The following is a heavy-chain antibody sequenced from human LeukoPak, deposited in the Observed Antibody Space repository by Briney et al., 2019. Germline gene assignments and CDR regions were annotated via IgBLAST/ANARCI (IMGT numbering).Heavy chain of an antibody. J-gene: IGHJ4*02. CDR3: AGRSGDYFDY. V-gene: IGHV3-23*01. CDR2: ISDSGGST. Sequence: GGSLRLSCPASGFTFSSCLMNWVRQPPGKGLEWVSSISDSGGSTYYADSVKRRFNISRDNSKNSLYLQMNSLRAEDTAVYYCAGRSGDYFDYWGQEALVTVSS. CDR1: GFTFSSCL. D-gene: IGHD3-3*01.